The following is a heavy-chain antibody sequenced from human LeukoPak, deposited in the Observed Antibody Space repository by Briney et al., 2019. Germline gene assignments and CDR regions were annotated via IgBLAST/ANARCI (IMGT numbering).Heavy chain of an antibody. V-gene: IGHV4-59*01. J-gene: IGHJ4*02. Sequence: KPSETLSLTCTVSGGSISSYYWTWIRQTPGKGLEWIGYVYYTGSTNYNPSLRSRDTISLVTSKNQFSLRLSSVTAADTAVYYCARGNPSGDLGSYYSHSDFDYWGLGTLVTVSS. D-gene: IGHD3-10*01. CDR3: ARGNPSGDLGSYYSHSDFDY. CDR2: VYYTGST. CDR1: GGSISSYY.